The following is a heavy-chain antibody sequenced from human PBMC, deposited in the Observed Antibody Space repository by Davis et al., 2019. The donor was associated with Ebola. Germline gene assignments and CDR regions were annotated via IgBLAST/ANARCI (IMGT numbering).Heavy chain of an antibody. Sequence: GESLKISCAASGFTFSSYWMSWVRQSPGKGLEWISGISGGGDSTYYTDSVKGRFTISRDNSKNTLSLQMNSLRSEDTATYYCARHPRDHLWGSFRYWGQGARVAVAS. CDR1: GFTFSSYW. CDR3: ARHPRDHLWGSFRY. V-gene: IGHV3-23*01. CDR2: ISGGGDST. J-gene: IGHJ4*02. D-gene: IGHD3-16*02.